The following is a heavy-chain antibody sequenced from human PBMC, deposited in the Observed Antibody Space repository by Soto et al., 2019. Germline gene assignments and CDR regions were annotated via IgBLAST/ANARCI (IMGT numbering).Heavy chain of an antibody. CDR1: GYTFTSYG. Sequence: ASVKVSCKASGYTFTSYGISWVRQAPGQGLEWMGWISVYNGNTNYAQKLQGRVTMTTDTSTSTAYMELRSLRSDDTAVYYCARDREMYSGSFRYYYYYYGMDVWGQGTTVTVSS. CDR3: ARDREMYSGSFRYYYYYYGMDV. D-gene: IGHD1-26*01. CDR2: ISVYNGNT. V-gene: IGHV1-18*01. J-gene: IGHJ6*02.